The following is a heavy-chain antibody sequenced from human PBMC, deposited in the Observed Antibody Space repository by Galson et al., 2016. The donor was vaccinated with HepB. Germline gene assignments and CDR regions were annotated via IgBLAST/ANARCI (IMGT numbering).Heavy chain of an antibody. CDR3: ARTSHRECTGTRCVNFRYYSYYMDV. D-gene: IGHD2-2*01. CDR2: TFYGGTT. CDR1: GFTVSTYY. V-gene: IGHV3-53*01. Sequence: SLRLSCAASGFTVSTYYMNWVRQAPGKGLEWVSGTFYGGTTYYADSVEGRFTISRADSMNTFYLQMNSLTAEDTAVYFCARTSHRECTGTRCVNFRYYSYYMDVWGKGTTVTVSS. J-gene: IGHJ6*03.